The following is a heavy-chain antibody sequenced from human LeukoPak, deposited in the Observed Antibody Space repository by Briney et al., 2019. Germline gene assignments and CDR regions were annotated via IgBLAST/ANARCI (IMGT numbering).Heavy chain of an antibody. D-gene: IGHD2-21*02. CDR2: ISGNGLTT. V-gene: IGHV3-23*01. CDR3: AKEPAYCGPDCHSLLDY. J-gene: IGHJ4*02. Sequence: PVGSLRLSCAPSGFTFSTYGMHWARQAPGKGLEWVSVISGNGLTTFYADSVKGRFTISRDNSKNTLYLQMNNLGGEDTAVYYCAKEPAYCGPDCHSLLDYWGQGALVTVSS. CDR1: GFTFSTYG.